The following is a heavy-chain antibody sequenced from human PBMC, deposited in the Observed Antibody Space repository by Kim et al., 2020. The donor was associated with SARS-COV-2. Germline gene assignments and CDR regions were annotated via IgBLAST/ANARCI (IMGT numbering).Heavy chain of an antibody. D-gene: IGHD6-13*01. CDR3: ARNFLELDIGASGTGPDY. J-gene: IGHJ4*02. CDR1: GFALSGHS. CDR2: ISRGSSFT. Sequence: GGSLRLSCAASGFALSGHSMNWVRQSPGKGLEWVSSISRGSSFTYYADSVKGRFTISRDNAKNSLYLQMNSLRVDDTAVYYCARNFLELDIGASGTGPDYWGQGTLVTVSS. V-gene: IGHV3-21*01.